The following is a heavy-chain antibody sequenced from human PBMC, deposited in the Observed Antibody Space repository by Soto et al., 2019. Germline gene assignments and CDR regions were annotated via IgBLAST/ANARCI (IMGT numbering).Heavy chain of an antibody. V-gene: IGHV3-23*01. Sequence: GGSLRLSCVVSGTTSSSYAMGWVRQAPGRGLEWVSGISGNGGSSYYAGAVKGRFTISRDNSKNTLYLQMNSLTVDDTAVYYCTKRLFAVVVVGAYDLWGQGTMVTV. CDR1: GTTSSSYA. J-gene: IGHJ3*01. CDR2: ISGNGGSS. CDR3: TKRLFAVVVVGAYDL. D-gene: IGHD3-3*01.